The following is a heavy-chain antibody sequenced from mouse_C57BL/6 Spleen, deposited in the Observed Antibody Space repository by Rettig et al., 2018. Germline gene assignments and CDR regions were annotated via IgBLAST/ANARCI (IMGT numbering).Heavy chain of an antibody. CDR3: SRWGITTRAMDY. D-gene: IGHD1-1*01. J-gene: IGHJ4*01. Sequence: QVQMQQSGAEMMKPGASVKLSCKAIGYTFFGYWIEWVKQSHGYGLEWIGEFLLGSGSTNYNEKFKYKATFTADTSSNTAYMQLNSLTTQDSSIYYCSRWGITTRAMDYWSQVTSVTVSS. CDR2: FLLGSGST. CDR1: GYTFFGYW. V-gene: IGHV1-9*01.